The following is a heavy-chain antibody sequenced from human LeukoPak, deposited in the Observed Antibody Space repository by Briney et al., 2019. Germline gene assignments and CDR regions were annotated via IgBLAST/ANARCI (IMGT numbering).Heavy chain of an antibody. CDR2: IYSGGST. Sequence: TGGSLRLSCAASGFTVSSNYMSWVRQAPGKGLEWVSVIYSGGSTYYADSVKGRFTISRDNSKNTLYLQMNSLRAEDTAVYYCAREGDGYNSDYWGQGTLVTVFS. V-gene: IGHV3-53*01. CDR1: GFTVSSNY. D-gene: IGHD5-24*01. CDR3: AREGDGYNSDY. J-gene: IGHJ4*02.